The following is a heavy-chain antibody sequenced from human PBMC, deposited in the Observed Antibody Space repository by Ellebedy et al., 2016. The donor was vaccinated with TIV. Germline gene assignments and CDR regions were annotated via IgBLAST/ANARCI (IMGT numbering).Heavy chain of an antibody. J-gene: IGHJ4*02. D-gene: IGHD6-19*01. CDR3: AKRASSGWSYYFDY. Sequence: GESLKISXAASGFTFSKYAMSWVRQAPGKGLEWVSAITSSSDSTYYTDSVKGRFTISRDNSKSTLYLQMNSLRAEDTAVYYCAKRASSGWSYYFDYWGQGTLVTVSS. CDR2: ITSSSDST. V-gene: IGHV3-23*01. CDR1: GFTFSKYA.